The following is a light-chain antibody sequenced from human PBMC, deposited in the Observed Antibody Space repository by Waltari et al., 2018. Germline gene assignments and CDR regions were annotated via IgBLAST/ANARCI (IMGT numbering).Light chain of an antibody. J-gene: IGKJ1*01. CDR1: QALGSE. CDR2: GAS. Sequence: AIQMTQSPSSLSASVGGRVTITCRATQALGSELAWYQQRPGEAPKVLIYGASRLQNRVPSRFSGSGSGTYFTLTISSLQPEDFATYYCLQDYNYPRTFGQGTKVEV. V-gene: IGKV1-6*02. CDR3: LQDYNYPRT.